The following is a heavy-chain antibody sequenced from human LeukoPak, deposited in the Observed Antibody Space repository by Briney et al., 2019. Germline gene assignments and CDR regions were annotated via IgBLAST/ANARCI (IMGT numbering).Heavy chain of an antibody. D-gene: IGHD2/OR15-2a*01. CDR2: FDPEDVET. V-gene: IGHV1-24*01. CDR1: GNTFTDLS. Sequence: ASVKVSCKVSGNTFTDLSMNWVRQAPGKGLEWMGGFDPEDVETIYAQKFQGRVTMTEDTSTATAYMELSSLRPDDTAVYYCATDFYRGGQFDYLGQGTLVTVSS. CDR3: ATDFYRGGQFDY. J-gene: IGHJ4*02.